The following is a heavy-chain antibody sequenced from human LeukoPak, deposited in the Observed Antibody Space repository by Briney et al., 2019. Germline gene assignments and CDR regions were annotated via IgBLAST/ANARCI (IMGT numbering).Heavy chain of an antibody. CDR2: ISWDGGST. V-gene: IGHV3-43D*03. CDR3: AKDIGDYGSGRGAFDI. J-gene: IGHJ3*02. CDR1: GFTFDDYA. D-gene: IGHD3-10*01. Sequence: GRSLRLSCAASGFTFDDYAMHWVRQAPGKGLEWVSLISWDGGSTYYADSVKGRFTISRDNSKNSLYLQMNSLRAEDTALYYCAKDIGDYGSGRGAFDIWGQGTMVTVSS.